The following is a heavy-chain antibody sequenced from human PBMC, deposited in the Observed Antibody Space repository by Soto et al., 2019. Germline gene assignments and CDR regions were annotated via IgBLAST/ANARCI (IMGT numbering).Heavy chain of an antibody. Sequence: QLHLVQSGAVVKKPGASVTVSCSASGYPVTAYYMHWVRQAPGRGLEWMGGINPATGAAKYTQTFQGRVTLTRETSTGTAFMELSGLTFEDTAAFYCARGGGVGVAGSAAFDMWGQGTLVTVSS. D-gene: IGHD3-3*01. J-gene: IGHJ3*02. V-gene: IGHV1-2*02. CDR1: GYPVTAYY. CDR2: INPATGAA. CDR3: ARGGGVGVAGSAAFDM.